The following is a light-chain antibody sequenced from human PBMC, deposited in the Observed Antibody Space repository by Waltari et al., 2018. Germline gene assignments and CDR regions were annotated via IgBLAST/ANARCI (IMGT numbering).Light chain of an antibody. J-gene: IGLJ3*02. CDR2: DVN. V-gene: IGLV2-23*02. CDR1: SSDVGSYNL. CDR3: CSYAGSAISV. Sequence: QSALTQTATVSGSPGQSITISCTGTSSDVGSYNLVSWYQQHPAKAPTLIIYDVNKRTSGVSIRFSGSKSSNTASLTISVLQAADEADYYCCSYAGSAISVFGGGTRLTVL.